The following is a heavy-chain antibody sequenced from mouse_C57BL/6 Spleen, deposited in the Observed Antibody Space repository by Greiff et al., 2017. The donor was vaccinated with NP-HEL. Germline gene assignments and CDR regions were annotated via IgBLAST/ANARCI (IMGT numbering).Heavy chain of an antibody. CDR2: IGSGGSYT. CDR3: ARPLDSSGYLLDY. J-gene: IGHJ2*01. D-gene: IGHD3-2*02. CDR1: GFTFSSYG. Sequence: EVKVVESGGDLVKPGGSLKLSCAASGFTFSSYGMSWVRQTPDKRLEWVATIGSGGSYTYYPDSVKGRFTISRDNAKNTLYLQMSSLKSEDTAMYYCARPLDSSGYLLDYWGQGTTLTVSS. V-gene: IGHV5-6*01.